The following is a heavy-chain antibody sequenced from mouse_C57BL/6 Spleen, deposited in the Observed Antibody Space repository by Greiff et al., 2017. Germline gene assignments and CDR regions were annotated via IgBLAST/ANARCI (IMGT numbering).Heavy chain of an antibody. J-gene: IGHJ2*01. CDR3: ARGSYYSSSYYFDY. D-gene: IGHD2-5*01. V-gene: IGHV1-64*01. CDR1: GYTFTSYW. Sequence: VQLQQPGAELVKPGASVKLSCKASGYTFTSYWMHWVKQRPGQGLEWIGMIHPNSGSTNYNEKFKSKATLTVDKSSSTAYMQLSSLTSEDSAVYYCARGSYYSSSYYFDYWGQGTTLTVSS. CDR2: IHPNSGST.